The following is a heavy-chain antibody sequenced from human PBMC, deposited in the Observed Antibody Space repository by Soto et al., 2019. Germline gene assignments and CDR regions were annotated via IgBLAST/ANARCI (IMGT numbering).Heavy chain of an antibody. J-gene: IGHJ6*02. Sequence: AGGSLRLSCAASGFTLSKFVLHWVRQAPGKELEWVAVISNDGTNTYYADSVKGRSTISRDNSKNTLSLQVNSLRREDTAVYYCARGNMDVWGQGTKVTVSS. V-gene: IGHV3-30*14. CDR3: ARGNMDV. CDR2: ISNDGTNT. CDR1: GFTLSKFV.